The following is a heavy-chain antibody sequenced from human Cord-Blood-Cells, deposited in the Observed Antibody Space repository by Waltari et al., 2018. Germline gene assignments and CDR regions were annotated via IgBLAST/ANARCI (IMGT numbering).Heavy chain of an antibody. D-gene: IGHD2-15*01. Sequence: QVQLQQLGAGLLKPSETLSLTCAVYGGSFSGYYWSWIRQPPGKGLEWIGEINHSGSTNYNPSLKSRVTISVDTSKNQFSLKLSSVTAADTAVYYCARGCSGYIDYWGQGTLVTVSS. CDR2: INHSGST. V-gene: IGHV4-34*01. J-gene: IGHJ4*02. CDR1: GGSFSGYY. CDR3: ARGCSGYIDY.